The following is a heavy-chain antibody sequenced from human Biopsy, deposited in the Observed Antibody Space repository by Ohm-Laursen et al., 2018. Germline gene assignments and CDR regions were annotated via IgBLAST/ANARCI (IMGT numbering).Heavy chain of an antibody. CDR2: IFYSGIT. J-gene: IGHJ5*02. CDR3: ARHPTGFWFDP. CDR1: GGSVSNNVAY. V-gene: IGHV4-39*01. Sequence: GTLSLTWTVSGGSVSNNVAYWAWIRQPPGKGLESIGSIFYSGITYYNPSLQSRVTMSVDTSKNQFSLNLTSVTAADTAVYYCARHPTGFWFDPWGQGTLVIVSS.